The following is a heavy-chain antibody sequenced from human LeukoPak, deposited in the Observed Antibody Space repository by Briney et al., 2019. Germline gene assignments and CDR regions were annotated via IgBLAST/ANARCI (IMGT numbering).Heavy chain of an antibody. D-gene: IGHD3-3*01. CDR1: GFTFSSYA. CDR2: ISYDGSNK. V-gene: IGHV3-30*04. CDR3: ASSYYDFWGYFDY. J-gene: IGHJ4*02. Sequence: GRSLRLSCAASGFTFSSYAMHWVRQAPGKGLEWVAVISYDGSNKYYADSVKGRLTISRDNSKNTLYLQMNSLRAEDTAVYYCASSYYDFWGYFDYWGQGTLVTVSS.